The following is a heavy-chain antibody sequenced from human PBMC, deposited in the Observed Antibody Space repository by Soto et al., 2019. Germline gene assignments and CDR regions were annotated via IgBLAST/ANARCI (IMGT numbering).Heavy chain of an antibody. CDR3: ARVPDY. Sequence: PSETMPLTCAVSDGSISSGGYSWSWIRQPPGKGLEWIGYIYHSGSTYYNPSLKSRVTISVDRSKNQFSLKLSSVTAADTAVYYCARVPDYWGQGTLVTVSS. CDR1: DGSISSGGYS. V-gene: IGHV4-30-2*01. CDR2: IYHSGST. J-gene: IGHJ4*02.